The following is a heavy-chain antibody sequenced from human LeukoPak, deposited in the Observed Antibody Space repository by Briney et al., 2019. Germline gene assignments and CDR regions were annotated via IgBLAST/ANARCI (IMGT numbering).Heavy chain of an antibody. Sequence: PGGSLRLSXAASGFTFSSYWMSWVRQAPGKGLEWVANIKQDGSEKYYVDSVKGRFTISRDNAKNSLYLQMNSLRAEDTAVYYCARLFDYYDSSGYYTPRANFDYWGQGTLVTVSS. CDR2: IKQDGSEK. D-gene: IGHD3-22*01. CDR1: GFTFSSYW. CDR3: ARLFDYYDSSGYYTPRANFDY. V-gene: IGHV3-7*01. J-gene: IGHJ4*02.